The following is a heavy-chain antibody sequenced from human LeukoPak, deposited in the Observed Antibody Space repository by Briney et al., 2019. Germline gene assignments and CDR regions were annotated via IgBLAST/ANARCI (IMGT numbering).Heavy chain of an antibody. D-gene: IGHD4-23*01. Sequence: SETLSLTCTVSGGSISSSSYYWGWIRQPPGEGLEWIGSIYYSGSTYYNPSLKSRVTISVDTSKNQFSLKLSSVTAADTAVYYCARLYGGNSDWYFDLWGRGTLVTVSS. CDR3: ARLYGGNSDWYFDL. V-gene: IGHV4-39*01. CDR1: GGSISSSSYY. CDR2: IYYSGST. J-gene: IGHJ2*01.